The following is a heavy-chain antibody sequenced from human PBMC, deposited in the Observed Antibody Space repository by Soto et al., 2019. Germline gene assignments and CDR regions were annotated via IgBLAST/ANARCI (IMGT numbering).Heavy chain of an antibody. CDR2: ISSKNGNT. Sequence: QVQLVQSGADVKKPGASVKVSCKASGYTFSDYGISWVRQAPGQGLEWMGWISSKNGNTNVAQKFRGRVTMTTDTSTSTVYMELRSLKPDDTAVYYCAREPPETPPDYWGQGTLVTVSS. V-gene: IGHV1-18*01. CDR3: AREPPETPPDY. CDR1: GYTFSDYG. J-gene: IGHJ4*02.